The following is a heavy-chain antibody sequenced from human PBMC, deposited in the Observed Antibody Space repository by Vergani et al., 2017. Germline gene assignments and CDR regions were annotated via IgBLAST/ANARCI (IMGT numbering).Heavy chain of an antibody. CDR1: GGSISSYY. D-gene: IGHD5-12*01. Sequence: QVQLQESGPGLVKPSETLSLTCTVSGGSISSYYWSWIRQPPGKGLEWIGYIYYSGSTNYNPPLKSRVTISVDTSKNQFSLKLSSVTAADTAVYYCATLGATTCAFDYWGQGTLVTVSS. CDR2: IYYSGST. CDR3: ATLGATTCAFDY. V-gene: IGHV4-59*01. J-gene: IGHJ4*02.